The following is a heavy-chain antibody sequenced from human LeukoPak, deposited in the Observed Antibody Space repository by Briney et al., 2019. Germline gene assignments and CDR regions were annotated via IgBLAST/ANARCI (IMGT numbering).Heavy chain of an antibody. CDR1: GFTFSSYW. V-gene: IGHV3-7*01. J-gene: IGHJ4*02. CDR3: ARNQRRLDY. Sequence: GRSLRLSCAASGFTFSSYWMSWVRQAPGKGLELVANIKQDGSEKYYVDSVKGRFTISRDNAKNTLYLQMNSLRAEDTAVYYCARNQRRLDYWGQGTLVTVSS. CDR2: IKQDGSEK. D-gene: IGHD1-14*01.